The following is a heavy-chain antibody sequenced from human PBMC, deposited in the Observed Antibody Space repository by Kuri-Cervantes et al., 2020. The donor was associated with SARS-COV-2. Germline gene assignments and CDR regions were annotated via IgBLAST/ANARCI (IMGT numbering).Heavy chain of an antibody. J-gene: IGHJ3*01. CDR1: GGSTSSGGHC. CDR3: AKDRESSGYYYHGREPFDV. D-gene: IGHD3-22*01. V-gene: IGHV3-23*01. Sequence: GGSLRLSCTVSGGSTSSGGHCWSWVRQSPGKGLEWVSVITGSGGITYSADSVRGRFTISRDNSKNTLYLQMNSLRAEDTARYYCAKDRESSGYYYHGREPFDVWGQGTMVTVSS. CDR2: ITGSGGIT.